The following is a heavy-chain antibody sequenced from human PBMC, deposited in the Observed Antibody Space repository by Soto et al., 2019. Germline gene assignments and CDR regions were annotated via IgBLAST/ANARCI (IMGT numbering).Heavy chain of an antibody. D-gene: IGHD3-10*01. J-gene: IGHJ4*02. CDR1: GYSFTSYW. Sequence: HGESLKISCKGSGYSFTSYWISWVRQVPGKGLEWMGRIDPSDSYTNYSPSFQGHVTISADKSISTAYLQWSSLKASDTAMYYCARLKKLYGSGSYEYYFDYWGQGTLVTVSS. CDR3: ARLKKLYGSGSYEYYFDY. V-gene: IGHV5-10-1*01. CDR2: IDPSDSYT.